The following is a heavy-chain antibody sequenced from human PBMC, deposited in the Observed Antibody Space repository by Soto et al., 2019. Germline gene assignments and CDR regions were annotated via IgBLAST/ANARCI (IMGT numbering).Heavy chain of an antibody. CDR3: ARGDSPYVWFNEF. CDR2: IIPVFGTP. J-gene: IGHJ4*02. D-gene: IGHD3-16*01. CDR1: GGLFSSYA. Sequence: QEQLVQSGAEVKRPGSSVKVSCEDSGGLFSSYAISWVRQAPGQGLEWMGGIIPVFGTPYYAQKFQGRVTISADESTNTAYMDLSSLTSEDTAMYYCARGDSPYVWFNEFWGQGSRVT. V-gene: IGHV1-69*01.